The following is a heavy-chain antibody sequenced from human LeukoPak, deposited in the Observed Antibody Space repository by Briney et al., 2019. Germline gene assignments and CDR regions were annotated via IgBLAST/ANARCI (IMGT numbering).Heavy chain of an antibody. CDR3: ANRGVGYYYMDV. D-gene: IGHD2-15*01. J-gene: IGHJ6*03. Sequence: GGSLRLSCAASGFPFSTYAMTWVRQAPGKGLEWVSSISVSGGSTYYSDPAKGRFTISRDNSKNTLYLQMNSLRVEDTAVYYCANRGVGYYYMDVWGKGITVTVSS. V-gene: IGHV3-23*01. CDR2: ISVSGGST. CDR1: GFPFSTYA.